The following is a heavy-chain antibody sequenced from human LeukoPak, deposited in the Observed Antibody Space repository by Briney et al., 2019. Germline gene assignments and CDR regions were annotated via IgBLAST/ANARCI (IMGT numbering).Heavy chain of an antibody. J-gene: IGHJ4*02. CDR3: ATDRKVGTWDPRFNY. CDR2: ISSSGSTI. D-gene: IGHD4-23*01. Sequence: PGGSLRLSCAASGFTFSDYYMSWIRQAPGKGLEWVSYISSSGSTIYYADSVKGRFTISRDNAKNSLYPQMNSLRAEDTAIYYCATDRKVGTWDPRFNYWGQGTLVTVSS. V-gene: IGHV3-11*04. CDR1: GFTFSDYY.